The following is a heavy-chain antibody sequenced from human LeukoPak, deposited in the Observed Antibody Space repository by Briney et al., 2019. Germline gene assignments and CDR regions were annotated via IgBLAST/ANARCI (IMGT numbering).Heavy chain of an antibody. CDR2: LYVNENR. J-gene: IGHJ4*02. CDR1: GPIVSTNY. Sequence: GGSLRLSCAVSGPIVSTNYMSWVRQAPGKGLEWISILYVNENRYYADSVKGRFIISRDNSKNTLYLQMNSLRAEDTAVYYCAKDRGTVTHAYFDYWGQGTLVTVSS. CDR3: AKDRGTVTHAYFDY. D-gene: IGHD4-17*01. V-gene: IGHV3-53*01.